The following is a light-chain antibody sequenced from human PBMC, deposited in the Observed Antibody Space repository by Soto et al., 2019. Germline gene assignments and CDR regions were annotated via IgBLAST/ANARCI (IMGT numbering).Light chain of an antibody. V-gene: IGKV1-39*01. J-gene: IGKJ3*01. CDR2: AAS. CDR3: QQRGS. CDR1: QSISSY. Sequence: DIQMTQSPSSLSASVGDIVTNTCRASQSISSYLNWYQQKPGKAPKLLIYAASSLQSGVPSRFSGSGSGTDFTLTISSLQPEDFATYYCQQRGSFGPGTKVDIK.